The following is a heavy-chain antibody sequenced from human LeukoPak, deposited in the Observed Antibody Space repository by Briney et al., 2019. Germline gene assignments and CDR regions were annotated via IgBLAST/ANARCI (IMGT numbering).Heavy chain of an antibody. Sequence: ASVKVSCKASGYTFTSYGISWVRQAPGQGLEWMGWISAYNDNTNYAQKLQGRVTMTTDTSTSTAYMELRSLRSDDTAVYYCARAPLWFGELYAFDIWGQGTMVTVSS. CDR3: ARAPLWFGELYAFDI. J-gene: IGHJ3*02. D-gene: IGHD3-10*01. V-gene: IGHV1-18*04. CDR2: ISAYNDNT. CDR1: GYTFTSYG.